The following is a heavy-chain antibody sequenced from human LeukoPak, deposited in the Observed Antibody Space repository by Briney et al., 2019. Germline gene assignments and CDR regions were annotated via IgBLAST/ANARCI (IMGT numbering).Heavy chain of an antibody. CDR3: AREESSGWYLFDY. D-gene: IGHD6-19*01. CDR2: ISYDGSNK. J-gene: IGHJ4*02. CDR1: GFTFSSYG. Sequence: GGSLRLSCAASGFTFSSYGMHWVRQAPGKGLEWVAVISYDGSNKYYADSVKGRFTISRDNSKNTLYLQMNSLRAEDTAVYYCAREESSGWYLFDYWGQGTLVTVSS. V-gene: IGHV3-30*03.